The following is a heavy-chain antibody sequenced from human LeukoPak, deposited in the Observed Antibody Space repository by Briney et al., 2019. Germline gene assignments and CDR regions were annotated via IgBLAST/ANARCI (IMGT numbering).Heavy chain of an antibody. CDR3: ARAPPNLITMVRGVTKSAGLDY. CDR2: IYSGGST. Sequence: GGSLRLSCAASGFTFSDYYMSWVRQAPGKGLEWVSVIYSGGSTYYADSMKGRFTISRDNSKNTLYLQMNSLRAEDTAVYYCARAPPNLITMVRGVTKSAGLDYWGQGTLVTVSS. D-gene: IGHD3-10*01. V-gene: IGHV3-66*01. J-gene: IGHJ4*02. CDR1: GFTFSDYY.